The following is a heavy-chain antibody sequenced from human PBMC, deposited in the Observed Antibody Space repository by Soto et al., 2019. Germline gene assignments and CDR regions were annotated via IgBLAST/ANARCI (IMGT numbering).Heavy chain of an antibody. Sequence: ASVKVSCKASGYTFTGYYMHWVRQAPGQGLEWMGWINPNSGGTNYAQKFQGWVTMTRDTSISTAYMELSRLRSDDTAVYYCARERGYSYGTYYYYYGMDVWGQGTTVTVSS. CDR1: GYTFTGYY. CDR3: ARERGYSYGTYYYYYGMDV. J-gene: IGHJ6*02. CDR2: INPNSGGT. D-gene: IGHD5-18*01. V-gene: IGHV1-2*04.